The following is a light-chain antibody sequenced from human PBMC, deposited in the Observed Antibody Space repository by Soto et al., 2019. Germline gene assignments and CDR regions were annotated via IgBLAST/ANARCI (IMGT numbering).Light chain of an antibody. Sequence: DIQMTQSPSTLSASVGDRVTITCRASQNIVSWLAWYQQKPGKAPKLLIYKASSLESGVPSRFSGSRSGTEFTLTISGLQPDDFATYYCQQYNSYPLTFGGGTKVEFK. CDR2: KAS. V-gene: IGKV1-5*03. J-gene: IGKJ4*01. CDR3: QQYNSYPLT. CDR1: QNIVSW.